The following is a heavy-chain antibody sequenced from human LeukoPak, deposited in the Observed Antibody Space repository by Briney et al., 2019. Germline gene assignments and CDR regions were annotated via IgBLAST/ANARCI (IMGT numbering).Heavy chain of an antibody. V-gene: IGHV3-48*01. CDR2: ISSGSSTK. Sequence: GGSLRLSCAASGFTFSTYSINWVRQAPGKGLECVSYISSGSSTKYYADSVKGRFTISRDNAKNSLYLQMNSLRAEDTAVYYCARPPGDYWGQGTLVTVSS. CDR1: GFTFSTYS. J-gene: IGHJ4*02. CDR3: ARPPGDY.